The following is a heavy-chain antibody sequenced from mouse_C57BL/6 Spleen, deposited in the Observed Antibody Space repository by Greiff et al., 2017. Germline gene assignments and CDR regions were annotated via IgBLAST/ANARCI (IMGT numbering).Heavy chain of an antibody. Sequence: QVQLKQPGAELVKPGASVKLSCKASGYTFTSYWMHWVKQRPGQGLEWIGMIHPNSGSTNYNEKFKSKATLTVDKSSSTAYMQLSSLTSEDSAVYYGARRGGSPYYYAMDYWGQGTSVTVSS. CDR1: GYTFTSYW. V-gene: IGHV1-64*01. D-gene: IGHD1-1*01. CDR2: IHPNSGST. CDR3: ARRGGSPYYYAMDY. J-gene: IGHJ4*01.